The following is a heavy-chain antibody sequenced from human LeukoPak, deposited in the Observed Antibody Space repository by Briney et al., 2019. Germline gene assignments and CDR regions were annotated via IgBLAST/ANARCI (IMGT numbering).Heavy chain of an antibody. CDR1: GGSISSSSYY. D-gene: IGHD3-22*01. CDR3: ARDRRYDTDGYYYNWFDP. CDR2: IYHSGST. Sequence: PSETLSLTCTVSGGSISSSSYYWGGIRQPPGKGLEWIGSIYHSGSTYYNPSVVSRVTISVDTSNNQFSLKLSSVTAADTAVYYCARDRRYDTDGYYYNWFDPWGQGTLVTVSS. V-gene: IGHV4-39*07. J-gene: IGHJ5*02.